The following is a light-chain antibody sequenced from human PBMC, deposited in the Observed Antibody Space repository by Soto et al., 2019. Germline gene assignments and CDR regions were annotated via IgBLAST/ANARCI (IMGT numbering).Light chain of an antibody. Sequence: QSALTQPASVSGSPGQSITLSCTGTSSDVGGYNYVSWYQQHPGKAPKLMIYEVSNRPSGVSNRFSGSKSGNTASLTISGLQAEDEADYYCSSYTSSSTLFYVFGTGTKLTVL. V-gene: IGLV2-14*01. CDR3: SSYTSSSTLFYV. J-gene: IGLJ1*01. CDR1: SSDVGGYNY. CDR2: EVS.